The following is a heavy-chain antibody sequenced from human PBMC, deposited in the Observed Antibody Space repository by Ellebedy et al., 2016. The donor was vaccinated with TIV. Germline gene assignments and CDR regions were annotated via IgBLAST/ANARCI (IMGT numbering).Heavy chain of an antibody. CDR2: IKSKTDGGTT. CDR3: TTARFRIAAAASGLYY. D-gene: IGHD6-13*01. J-gene: IGHJ4*02. V-gene: IGHV3-15*01. Sequence: GESLKISCAASGFTFSNAWMSWVRQAPGKGLEWVGRIKSKTDGGTTDYAAPVKGRFTISRDDSKNTLYLQMNSLKTEDTAVYYCTTARFRIAAAASGLYYWGQGTLVTVSS. CDR1: GFTFSNAW.